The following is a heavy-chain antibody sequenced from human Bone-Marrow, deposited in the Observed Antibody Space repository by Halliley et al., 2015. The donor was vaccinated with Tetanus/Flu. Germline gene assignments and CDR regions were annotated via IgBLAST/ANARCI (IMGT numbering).Heavy chain of an antibody. V-gene: IGHV3-48*03. Sequence: SLRLSCAASGFTFTNYEMNWVRQAPGKGLEWVSFISSRGSIMYYADSVKGRFTISRDNARNSLFLQMNSLRAEDTAPYYCAREGGYRKVDGMDAWGQGTAVTVSS. CDR1: GFTFTNYE. CDR2: ISSRGSIM. D-gene: IGHD6-13*01. J-gene: IGHJ6*02. CDR3: AREGGYRKVDGMDA.